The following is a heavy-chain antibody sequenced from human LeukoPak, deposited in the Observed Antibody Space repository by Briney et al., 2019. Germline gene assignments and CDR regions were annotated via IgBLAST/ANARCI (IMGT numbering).Heavy chain of an antibody. CDR2: IYDSGST. J-gene: IGHJ4*02. V-gene: IGHV4-39*07. CDR3: ARNGDYNLDS. D-gene: IGHD4-17*01. CDR1: GGSIRSSYYY. Sequence: SETLSLTCTVSGGSIRSSYYYWGWIRQPPGKGLEWIGSIYDSGSTSYNPSLKSRVTISINTSKNQFSLRLTSVTAADTAIYYCARNGDYNLDSWGQGTLVTVSS.